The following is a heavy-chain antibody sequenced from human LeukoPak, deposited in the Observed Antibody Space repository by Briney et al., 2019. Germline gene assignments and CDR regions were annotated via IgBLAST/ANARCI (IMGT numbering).Heavy chain of an antibody. V-gene: IGHV1-2*02. Sequence: ASVKVSCKASGYTFTGYYMHWLRQAPGQGLEWMGWINPNSGGTNYAQKFQGRVTMTRDTSISTAYMELSRLRSDDTAVYYCARVGSDILTGKGVYYMDVWGKGTTVTVSS. D-gene: IGHD3-9*01. J-gene: IGHJ6*03. CDR1: GYTFTGYY. CDR2: INPNSGGT. CDR3: ARVGSDILTGKGVYYMDV.